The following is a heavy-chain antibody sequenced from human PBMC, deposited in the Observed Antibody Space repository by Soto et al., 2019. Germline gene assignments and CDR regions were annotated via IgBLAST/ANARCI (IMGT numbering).Heavy chain of an antibody. CDR3: ARGVENIVVVLDVFGYYGMDV. J-gene: IGHJ6*02. CDR1: GYSFTSYA. Sequence: GPSVKVSCKASGYSFTSYAIYWVRQAPGQRLEWMGWINAGNGNTKYSQKFQGRVTTTSDTSASTAYMGLSSLRSEDTAVYFCARGVENIVVVLDVFGYYGMDVWGQGTTVTVSS. CDR2: INAGNGNT. V-gene: IGHV1-3*01. D-gene: IGHD2-2*01.